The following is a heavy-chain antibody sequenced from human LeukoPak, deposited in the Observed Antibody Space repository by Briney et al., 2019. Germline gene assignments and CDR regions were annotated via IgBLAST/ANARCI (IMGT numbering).Heavy chain of an antibody. V-gene: IGHV3-53*01. CDR1: GFTVSSNS. CDR2: IYSGTI. Sequence: PGGSLRLSCTVSGFTVSSNSMSWVRQAPGKGLEWVSFIYSGTIHYSDSVKGRFTISRDNSKNTLYLQIHSLRAEDTAVYYCARRAGAYSHPYDYWGQGTLVTVSS. CDR3: ARRAGAYSHPYDY. J-gene: IGHJ4*02. D-gene: IGHD4/OR15-4a*01.